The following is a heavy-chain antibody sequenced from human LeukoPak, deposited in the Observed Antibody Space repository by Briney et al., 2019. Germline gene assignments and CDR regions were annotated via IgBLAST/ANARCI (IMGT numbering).Heavy chain of an antibody. J-gene: IGHJ4*02. D-gene: IGHD4-17*01. V-gene: IGHV4-39*01. Sequence: SETLSLTCTVSGGSFSSGNYHWDWIRQPPGKGLEWIASIYYSGDTYYNPSLKSRVTISVDTSKNQFSLKLSSVTAADTAVYHCVRSCRSSDYYHFDHWGQGTLVTVSS. CDR3: VRSCRSSDYYHFDH. CDR2: IYYSGDT. CDR1: GGSFSSGNYH.